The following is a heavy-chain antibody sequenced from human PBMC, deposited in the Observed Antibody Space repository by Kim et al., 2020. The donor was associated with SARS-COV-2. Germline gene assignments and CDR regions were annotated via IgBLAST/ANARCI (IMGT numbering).Heavy chain of an antibody. Sequence: SETLSLTCAVSGGSISSGGYSWSWIRQPPGKGLEWIGYIYHSGSTYYNPSLKSRGNISVDRSKNQFSLKLSSVTAADTAVYYCARGDYDILTGYYGWGNWFDPWGQGTLVTVSS. CDR1: GGSISSGGYS. J-gene: IGHJ5*02. D-gene: IGHD3-9*01. CDR3: ARGDYDILTGYYGWGNWFDP. V-gene: IGHV4-30-2*01. CDR2: IYHSGST.